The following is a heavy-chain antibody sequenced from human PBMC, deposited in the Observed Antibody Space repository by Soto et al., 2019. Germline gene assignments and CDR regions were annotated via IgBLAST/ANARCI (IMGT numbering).Heavy chain of an antibody. CDR2: IFSSGST. Sequence: LSLTCTVSVGSINTFYWSWVRQPAGKGLEWIGRIFSSGSTSFNPSLESRVAMSVDTSKNHFSLNLSSVTAADMAVYYCAREGSYSAYNFAHGIQLWSFDFWGQGALVTVSS. D-gene: IGHD5-12*01. CDR1: VGSINTFY. CDR3: AREGSYSAYNFAHGIQLWSFDF. V-gene: IGHV4-4*07. J-gene: IGHJ4*02.